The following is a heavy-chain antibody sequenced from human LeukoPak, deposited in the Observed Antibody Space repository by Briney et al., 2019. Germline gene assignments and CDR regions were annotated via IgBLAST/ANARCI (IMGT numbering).Heavy chain of an antibody. V-gene: IGHV6-1*01. CDR2: TYYMSKWYN. CDR3: ARDSLYSSGWYFDY. CDR1: GDSVSTNSAA. D-gene: IGHD6-19*01. Sequence: SQTLSLTRAISGDSVSTNSAAWNWIRQSPSRGLEWLGRTYYMSKWYNDYAVSVKSRITINPDTSKNQFSLQLNSVTPEDTAVYYCARDSLYSSGWYFDYWGQGTLVTVSS. J-gene: IGHJ4*02.